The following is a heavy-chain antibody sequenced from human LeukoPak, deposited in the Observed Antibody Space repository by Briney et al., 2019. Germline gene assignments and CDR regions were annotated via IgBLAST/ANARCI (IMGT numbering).Heavy chain of an antibody. CDR1: GFTFSSYE. Sequence: GGSLRLSCAASGFTFSSYEMNWVRQAPGKGLEWVSYISSSASTIYYADSVKGRFTISRDNAKNSLYLQMNSLRAEDTAVYYCARDPSVVVPAAMGAFDIWGQGTMVTVSS. D-gene: IGHD2-2*01. V-gene: IGHV3-48*03. J-gene: IGHJ3*02. CDR2: ISSSASTI. CDR3: ARDPSVVVPAAMGAFDI.